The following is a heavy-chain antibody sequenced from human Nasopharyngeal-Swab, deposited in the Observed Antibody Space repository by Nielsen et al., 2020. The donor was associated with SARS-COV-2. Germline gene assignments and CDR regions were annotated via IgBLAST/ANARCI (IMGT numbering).Heavy chain of an antibody. V-gene: IGHV3-23*01. J-gene: IGHJ4*02. CDR3: ARAISAADFDY. CDR2: ISGSGGST. CDR1: GFTFSSYA. D-gene: IGHD6-13*01. Sequence: GGSLRLSCAASGFTFSSYAMSWVRQAPGKGLEWVSAISGSGGSTYYADSVKGRFTISRDNAKNSLYLQMNSLRAEDTAVYYCARAISAADFDYWGQGTPVTVSS.